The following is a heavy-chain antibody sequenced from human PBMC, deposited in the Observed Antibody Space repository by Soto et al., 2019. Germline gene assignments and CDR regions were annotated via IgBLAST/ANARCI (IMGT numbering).Heavy chain of an antibody. CDR2: IFYSGIT. Sequence: SETLSLTCTVSGDSISSSSYYWGWIRQPPGKGLEWIGNIFYSGITYYSPSLKSRVATSVDTSKNQFSLNLTSVTAADTAVYYCARRKYSGTFWSLDYWGRGTQVTVSS. CDR1: GDSISSSSYY. V-gene: IGHV4-39*01. J-gene: IGHJ4*02. D-gene: IGHD1-26*01. CDR3: ARRKYSGTFWSLDY.